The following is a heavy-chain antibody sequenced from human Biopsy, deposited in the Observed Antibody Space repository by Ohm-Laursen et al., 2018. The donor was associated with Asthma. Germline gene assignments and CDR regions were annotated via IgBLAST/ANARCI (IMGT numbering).Heavy chain of an antibody. CDR1: GFTFSIYD. Sequence: SSLRLSCAASGFTFSIYDIHWVRQTPGKGLEWVAVISYDGGNKFYGDSVKGRFTLSRDNSRNTLYLQMNSLRVEDTAIYYCARTHEWWTSIQDDALDIWGQGTMVIVSS. V-gene: IGHV3-30*03. D-gene: IGHD2-8*01. CDR2: ISYDGGNK. J-gene: IGHJ3*02. CDR3: ARTHEWWTSIQDDALDI.